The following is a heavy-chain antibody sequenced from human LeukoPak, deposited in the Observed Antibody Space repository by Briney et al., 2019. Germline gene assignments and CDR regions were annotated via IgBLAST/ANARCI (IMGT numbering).Heavy chain of an antibody. CDR1: GFTFNRYG. Sequence: GGSLRLSCAASGFTFNRYGMHWVRQAPGKGLEWVAFTGPDGKKTFYGDSLNGRFTISRDNFEDAVFLQMNTMRAEDTAVYYCARQMVEGQQNYYMDVWGNGTTVTVSS. CDR3: ARQMVEGQQNYYMDV. J-gene: IGHJ6*03. CDR2: TGPDGKKT. V-gene: IGHV3-30*02. D-gene: IGHD2-15*01.